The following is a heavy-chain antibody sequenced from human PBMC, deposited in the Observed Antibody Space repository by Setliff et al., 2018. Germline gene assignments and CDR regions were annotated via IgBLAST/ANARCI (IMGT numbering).Heavy chain of an antibody. CDR3: ARPYGSGSYYNLDDAFDI. CDR2: IYHSGNT. CDR1: GDSISSTYH. D-gene: IGHD3-10*01. V-gene: IGHV4-38-2*02. Sequence: SETLSLTCNVSGDSISSTYHWGWIRQSPGKGLEWIGTIYHSGNTYYNPPLNSRLTISVDTSKNQFSLKLSSVTAADTAVYYCARPYGSGSYYNLDDAFDIWGQGTMVTVSS. J-gene: IGHJ3*02.